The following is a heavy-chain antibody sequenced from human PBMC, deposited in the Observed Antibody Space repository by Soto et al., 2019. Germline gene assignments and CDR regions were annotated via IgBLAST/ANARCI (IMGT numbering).Heavy chain of an antibody. CDR1: GGSIRSYY. Sequence: SETLSLTCTVSGGSIRSYYWSWIRQPAGKGLEWIGRIYTSGSTNYNPSLKSRVTMSVDTSKNHFSLKLSSVTAADTAVYYCAREVDRYSSSSARVFDYWGQGTLVTVSS. CDR3: AREVDRYSSSSARVFDY. CDR2: IYTSGST. V-gene: IGHV4-4*07. D-gene: IGHD6-6*01. J-gene: IGHJ4*02.